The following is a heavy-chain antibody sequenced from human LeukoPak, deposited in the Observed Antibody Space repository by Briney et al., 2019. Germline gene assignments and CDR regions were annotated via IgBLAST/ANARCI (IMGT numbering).Heavy chain of an antibody. CDR1: GFTSSRFT. CDR2: ISGSDSST. CDR3: AKGGGWLYYFDY. D-gene: IGHD4-23*01. Sequence: GGSLRLSCAASGFTSSRFTMNWVRQAPGKGLEWVSGISGSDSSTYYADFVKGRFTISRDNSKNTLYLQMNSLRADDTAVYYCAKGGGWLYYFDYWGQGTLVTVSS. J-gene: IGHJ4*02. V-gene: IGHV3-23*01.